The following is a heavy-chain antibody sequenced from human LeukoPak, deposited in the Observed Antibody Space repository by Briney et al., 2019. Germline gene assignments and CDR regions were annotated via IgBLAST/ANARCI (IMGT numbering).Heavy chain of an antibody. CDR3: ALIVEMATRTALGDY. D-gene: IGHD5-24*01. Sequence: GGSLRLSCAASGLTFRTYSMNWVRQAPGKGLEWVSYISSGGSTIYYADSVKGRFTISRDNPKNTLYLQMNSLRAEDTAVYYCALIVEMATRTALGDYWGQGTLVTVSS. V-gene: IGHV3-48*01. CDR1: GLTFRTYS. J-gene: IGHJ4*02. CDR2: ISSGGSTI.